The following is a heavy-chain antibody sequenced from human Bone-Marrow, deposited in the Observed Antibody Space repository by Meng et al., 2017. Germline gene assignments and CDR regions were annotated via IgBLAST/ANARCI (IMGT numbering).Heavy chain of an antibody. CDR1: VASVSSGYW. J-gene: IGHJ4*02. CDR2: FHHSGTT. Sequence: GQLQESGPGLVKPSGTLSLTCGVSVASVSSGYWWTWVRQPPGKGLEWIGEFHHSGTTNYNPSLRSRVTISVDTSKNQFSLRLTSVTAADTAVYYCAASPGWWRIDSWGQGTLVTVSS. CDR3: AASPGWWRIDS. D-gene: IGHD6-19*01. V-gene: IGHV4-4*02.